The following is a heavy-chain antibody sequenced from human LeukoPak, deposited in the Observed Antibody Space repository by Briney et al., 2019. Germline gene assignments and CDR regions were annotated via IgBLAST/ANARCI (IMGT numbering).Heavy chain of an antibody. CDR1: GFTFSSYS. J-gene: IGHJ4*02. D-gene: IGHD3-10*01. CDR3: TRGGMLRGDY. CDR2: ISSSSTTI. Sequence: GGSPRLSCAASGFTFSSYSMHWVRQAPGKGLEWLSFISSSSTTIYYADSVKGRFTISRDNAKNSLYLQLNSLRDEDTAVYYCTRGGMLRGDYWGQGTLVTVSS. V-gene: IGHV3-48*02.